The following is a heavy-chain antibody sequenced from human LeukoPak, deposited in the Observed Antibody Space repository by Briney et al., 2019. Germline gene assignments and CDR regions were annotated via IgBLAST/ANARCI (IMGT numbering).Heavy chain of an antibody. V-gene: IGHV4-59*08. CDR3: AGHHPRNTVDF. Sequence: SETLSLTCGVYGGSFSSYYWSWIRQPPGKGLEWIAYISDIGSINYNPSLKSRVTISLDTSKNQFSLKLSSVTAADTAVYYCAGHHPRNTVDFWGQGTLVTVSS. CDR2: ISDIGSI. J-gene: IGHJ4*02. CDR1: GGSFSSYY. D-gene: IGHD2/OR15-2a*01.